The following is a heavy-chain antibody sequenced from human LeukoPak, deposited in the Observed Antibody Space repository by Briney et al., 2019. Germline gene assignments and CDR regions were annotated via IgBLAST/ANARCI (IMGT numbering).Heavy chain of an antibody. V-gene: IGHV3-53*01. CDR3: ARDRGYSSSWYGAFDI. CDR2: IYSGGST. Sequence: PGGSLRLSCAASGFTVSSNYMSWVRQAPGKGLEWVSVIYSGGSTYYADSVKGRFTISRDNSKNTLYLQMNSLRAEDTAVYYCARDRGYSSSWYGAFDIWGQGTMVTVSS. D-gene: IGHD6-13*01. J-gene: IGHJ3*02. CDR1: GFTVSSNY.